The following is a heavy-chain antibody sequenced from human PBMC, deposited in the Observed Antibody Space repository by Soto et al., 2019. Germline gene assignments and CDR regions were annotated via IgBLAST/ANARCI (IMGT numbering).Heavy chain of an antibody. CDR1: GFTFSSYA. V-gene: IGHV3-23*01. Sequence: GGSLRLSCAASGFTFSSYAMSWVRQAPGKGLEWVSAISGSGGSTYYADSVKGRFTISRDNSKNTLYLQMNSLRAEDTAVYYCAKDGVPMTTVTTDFDYWGQGTLVTVSS. CDR2: ISGSGGST. J-gene: IGHJ4*02. CDR3: AKDGVPMTTVTTDFDY. D-gene: IGHD4-4*01.